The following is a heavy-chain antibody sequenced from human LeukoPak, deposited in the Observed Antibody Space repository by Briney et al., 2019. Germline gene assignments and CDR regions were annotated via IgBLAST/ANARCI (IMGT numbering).Heavy chain of an antibody. CDR1: GGAISSSSYY. V-gene: IGHV4-39*01. J-gene: IGHJ4*02. Sequence: NPSETLSLTCTVSGGAISSSSYYWGSIRQPPGKGLEWIGSIYYSGSTYYNPSLKSRVTISVDTSKNQFSLKLSSVTAADTAVYYCATPSSGSGWGRRFDYWGQGTLVTVSS. CDR3: ATPSSGSGWGRRFDY. CDR2: IYYSGST. D-gene: IGHD6-19*01.